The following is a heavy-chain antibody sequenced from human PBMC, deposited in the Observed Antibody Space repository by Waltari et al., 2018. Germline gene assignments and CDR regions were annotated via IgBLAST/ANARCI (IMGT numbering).Heavy chain of an antibody. CDR2: IILMLETA. V-gene: IGHV1-69*13. CDR3: ASLTTPSLVRLVDFQH. Sequence: QVQLVQSGAEVKKPGSSVKVSCKASGGTFSSYAISWVRHAPGQGLGWMGGIILMLETANYAQKLQGRVTITADEYTSTAYMEMSSLGAEDTAVYDCASLTTPSLVRLVDFQHWGQGTLVTVSS. CDR1: GGTFSSYA. D-gene: IGHD4-17*01. J-gene: IGHJ1*01.